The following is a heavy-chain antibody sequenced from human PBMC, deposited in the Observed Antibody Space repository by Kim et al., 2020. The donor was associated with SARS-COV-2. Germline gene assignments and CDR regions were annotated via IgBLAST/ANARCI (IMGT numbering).Heavy chain of an antibody. CDR2: IYYSGST. CDR1: GGSISSSSYY. V-gene: IGHV4-39*01. D-gene: IGHD6-19*01. CDR3: ARHKSVAEGWFDP. Sequence: SETLSLTCTVSGGSISSSSYYWGWIRQPPGKGLEWIGSIYYSGSTYYNPSLKSRVTISVDTSKNQFSLKLSSVTAADTAVYYCARHKSVAEGWFDPWGQGTLVTVSS. J-gene: IGHJ5*02.